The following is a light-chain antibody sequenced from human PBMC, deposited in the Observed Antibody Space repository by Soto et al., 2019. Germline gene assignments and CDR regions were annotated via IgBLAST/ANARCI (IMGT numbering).Light chain of an antibody. Sequence: ENVLTQSPGTLSLSPGARATLSCRASQSVSSNCLAWFQQKPGQTPRLLIYGASNRATGIPDRFSGSGSGTDFTLTISRLEPEDFAVYYCQQYGSTPTFGGGTKVEI. CDR2: GAS. J-gene: IGKJ4*01. CDR3: QQYGSTPT. V-gene: IGKV3-20*01. CDR1: QSVSSNC.